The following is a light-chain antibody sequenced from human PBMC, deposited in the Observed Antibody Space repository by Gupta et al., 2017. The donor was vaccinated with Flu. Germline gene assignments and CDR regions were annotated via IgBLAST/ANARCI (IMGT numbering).Light chain of an antibody. CDR2: VVNSGRY. CDR1: SGHSDDT. Sequence: TIAVSSGHSDDTSAWHQQQSGKAPPYLMTVVNSGRYNKGSGVPDRFSASSSGADTYTPISNLQSEDDADYYGEHSDYNNPMVFGGGTRLTVL. V-gene: IGLV4-60*03. CDR3: EHSDYNNPMV. J-gene: IGLJ3*02.